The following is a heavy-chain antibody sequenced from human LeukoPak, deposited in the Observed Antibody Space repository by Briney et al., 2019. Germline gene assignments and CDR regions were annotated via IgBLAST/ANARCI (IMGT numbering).Heavy chain of an antibody. D-gene: IGHD1-14*01. V-gene: IGHV3-53*01. CDR2: IYSGGST. CDR1: GFTVSSNY. Sequence: GGSLRLSCAASGFTVSSNYMSWARQAPGEGLEWVSVIYSGGSTYYADSVKGRFTISRDKSKKTLSLQMNSLRAEDTAVYYCARGDRNSYYYMDVWGKGTTVTVSS. CDR3: ARGDRNSYYYMDV. J-gene: IGHJ6*03.